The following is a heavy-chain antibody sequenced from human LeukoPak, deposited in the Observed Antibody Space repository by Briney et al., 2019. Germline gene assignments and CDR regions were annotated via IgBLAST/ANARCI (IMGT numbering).Heavy chain of an antibody. J-gene: IGHJ4*02. D-gene: IGHD1-26*01. Sequence: KPSETLSLTCTVSGGSISSYYWSWIRQPARKGLEWIGRIYTSGSTNYNPSLKSRVTMSVDTSKNQFSLKLSSVTAADTAVYYCARIVGATGHYYFDYWGQGTLVTVSS. CDR1: GGSISSYY. CDR3: ARIVGATGHYYFDY. CDR2: IYTSGST. V-gene: IGHV4-4*07.